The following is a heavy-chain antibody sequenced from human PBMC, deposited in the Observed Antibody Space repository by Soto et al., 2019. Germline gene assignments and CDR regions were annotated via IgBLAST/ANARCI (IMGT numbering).Heavy chain of an antibody. J-gene: IGHJ4*02. CDR2: IYDSGST. Sequence: SETLSLTCTVSGGSISSYYWSWIRQPPGRGLEWIGYIYDSGSTNYNPSLKSRVTMSVDTSKNQISLKLSSVTAADTAIYYCARATAASARAVFDYWGQGALVTVSS. CDR1: GGSISSYY. CDR3: ARATAASARAVFDY. D-gene: IGHD6-13*01. V-gene: IGHV4-59*01.